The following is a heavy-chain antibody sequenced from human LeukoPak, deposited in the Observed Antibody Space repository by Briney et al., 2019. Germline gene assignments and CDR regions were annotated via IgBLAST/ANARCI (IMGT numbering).Heavy chain of an antibody. D-gene: IGHD2-2*03. CDR3: ARDGYCSSTTCWHYFDP. CDR2: IYSGGST. J-gene: IGHJ5*02. CDR1: GFTVSSNY. Sequence: GGSLRLSCAASGFTVSSNYMSWVRQAPGKGLEWVSVIYSGGSTYYADSVKGRFTISRDNSKNTLYLQMNSLRAEDTAVYYCARDGYCSSTTCWHYFDPWGQGTLVTVSS. V-gene: IGHV3-53*01.